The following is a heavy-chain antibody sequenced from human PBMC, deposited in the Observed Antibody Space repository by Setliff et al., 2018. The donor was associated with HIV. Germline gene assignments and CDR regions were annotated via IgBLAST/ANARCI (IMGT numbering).Heavy chain of an antibody. J-gene: IGHJ5*02. CDR2: VHRSGTT. Sequence: SETLSLTCTVSGDSISSYYWNWIRQPPGVGLEWIAYVHRSGTTNYNPSLKSRLTISLDTSKNQFSLEVSSVTAADTAIYYCTRFAWGMNWFDPWGQGTLVTVSS. CDR3: TRFAWGMNWFDP. CDR1: GDSISSYY. V-gene: IGHV4-4*08. D-gene: IGHD7-27*01.